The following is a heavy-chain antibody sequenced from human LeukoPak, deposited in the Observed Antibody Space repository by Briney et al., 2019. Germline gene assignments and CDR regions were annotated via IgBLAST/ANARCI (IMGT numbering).Heavy chain of an antibody. CDR2: IIGSGDTT. CDR3: AKSFNFGSGSPTDS. J-gene: IGHJ4*02. CDR1: GFTSSSYA. D-gene: IGHD3-10*01. V-gene: IGHV3-23*01. Sequence: GGSPRLSSAASGFTSSSYAMRWVPEAPGEGLEWGSAIIGSGDTTYYADSVKGRFTISRDNSKNTLYLQMNSLRAEDTAVYFCAKSFNFGSGSPTDSWGQGTLFTVSS.